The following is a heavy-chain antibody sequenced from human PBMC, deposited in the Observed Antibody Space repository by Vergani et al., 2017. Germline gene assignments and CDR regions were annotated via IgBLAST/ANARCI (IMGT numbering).Heavy chain of an antibody. D-gene: IGHD3-22*01. J-gene: IGHJ3*02. CDR1: GYSFTSYW. Sequence: EVQLVQSGAEVKKPGESLKISCKGSGYSFTSYWIGWVRQMPGKGLEWMGIIYPGDSDTRYSPSFQGQVTISADKSISTAYLQWSSLQASDTAMYYCARRRVFYDSSGCDAFDIWGQGTMVTVSS. CDR2: IYPGDSDT. CDR3: ARRRVFYDSSGCDAFDI. V-gene: IGHV5-51*01.